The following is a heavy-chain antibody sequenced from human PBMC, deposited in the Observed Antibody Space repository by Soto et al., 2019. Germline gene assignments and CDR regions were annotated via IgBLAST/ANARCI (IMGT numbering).Heavy chain of an antibody. CDR2: INHNGST. CDR1: GGSFSGYY. J-gene: IGHJ4*01. V-gene: IGHV4-34*01. CDR3: ARASYYDSSGYLKY. Sequence: SETLSLTCAVYGGSFSGYYWSWIRQPPGKGLEWIGEINHNGSTNYNPSLKSRVTISVDTSKNQFSLKLSSVTVADMAVYYCARASYYDSSGYLKYWGQETLVNVSS. D-gene: IGHD3-22*01.